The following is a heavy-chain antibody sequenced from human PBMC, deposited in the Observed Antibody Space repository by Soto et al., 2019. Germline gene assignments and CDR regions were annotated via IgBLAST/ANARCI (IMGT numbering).Heavy chain of an antibody. Sequence: SETLSLTCAVYGGSFSGYYWSWIRQPPGKGLEWIGEINHSGSTNYNPSLKSRVTISVDTSKNQFSLRLSSVTAADTAVYYCAIFGYCSSTSCSLFDYWGQGTLVTVSS. J-gene: IGHJ4*02. V-gene: IGHV4-34*01. CDR1: GGSFSGYY. D-gene: IGHD2-2*01. CDR3: AIFGYCSSTSCSLFDY. CDR2: INHSGST.